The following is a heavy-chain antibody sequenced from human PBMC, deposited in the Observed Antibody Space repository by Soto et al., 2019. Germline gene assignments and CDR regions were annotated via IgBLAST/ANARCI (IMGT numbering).Heavy chain of an antibody. J-gene: IGHJ5*02. CDR2: IDYSGST. CDR3: SRRAPEGFDP. Sequence: TLSLTCTVSGGTIRSSNYYWAWIRQPPGKGLEWIGSIDYSGSTYYNPSLKSRVTISVDTSKNHFSLKLGSVAAADTALYYCSRRAPEGFDPWGQGTLVTVSS. CDR1: GGTIRSSNYY. V-gene: IGHV4-39*02.